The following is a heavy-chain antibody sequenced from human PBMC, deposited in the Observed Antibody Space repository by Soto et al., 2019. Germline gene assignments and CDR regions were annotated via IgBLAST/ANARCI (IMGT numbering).Heavy chain of an antibody. CDR1: GFTFSSYA. J-gene: IGHJ5*02. CDR2: IGGSGGST. Sequence: GGSLRLSCAASGFTFSSYAMSWVRQAPGKGLEWVSAIGGSGGSTYYADSVKGRFTISRDNSKNTLYLQMNSLRAEDTAVYYCARAGYLAWFDPWGQGTLVTVSS. CDR3: ARAGYLAWFDP. D-gene: IGHD1-1*01. V-gene: IGHV3-23*01.